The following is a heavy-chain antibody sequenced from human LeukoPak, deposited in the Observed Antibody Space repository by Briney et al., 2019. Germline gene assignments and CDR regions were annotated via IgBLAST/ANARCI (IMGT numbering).Heavy chain of an antibody. V-gene: IGHV1-3*01. CDR1: GYTFTSYA. Sequence: ASVKVSCKASGYTFTSYAMHWVRQAPGQRLEWMGWINAGNGNTKYSQKFQGRVTITRDTSASTAYMELSSLRSEDTAVYYCARGREGGRTFDYWGQGTLVTVSS. D-gene: IGHD1-26*01. J-gene: IGHJ4*02. CDR2: INAGNGNT. CDR3: ARGREGGRTFDY.